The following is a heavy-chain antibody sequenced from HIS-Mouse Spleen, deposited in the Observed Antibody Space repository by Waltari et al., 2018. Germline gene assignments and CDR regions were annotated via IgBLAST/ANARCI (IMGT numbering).Heavy chain of an antibody. V-gene: IGHV4-39*07. Sequence: QLQLQESGPGLVKPSETLSLTCTVSGGSISSSSYYWCWFRQPPGKWLEWIGSIYYSGSTYYNPSLKSRVTISVDTSKNQFSLKLSSVTAADTAVYYCAREIPYSSSWYDWYFDLWGRGTLVTVSS. CDR3: AREIPYSSSWYDWYFDL. D-gene: IGHD6-13*01. CDR1: GGSISSSSYY. CDR2: IYYSGST. J-gene: IGHJ2*01.